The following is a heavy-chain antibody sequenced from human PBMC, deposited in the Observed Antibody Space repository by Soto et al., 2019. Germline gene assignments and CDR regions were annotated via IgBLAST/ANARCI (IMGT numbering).Heavy chain of an antibody. CDR3: ARAVAVPADFDY. D-gene: IGHD6-19*01. CDR1: GYTFTGYA. V-gene: IGHV1-3*05. J-gene: IGHJ4*02. Sequence: QVQLVQSWAEEKKPGASVKVSCKASGYTFTGYAVHWVRQAPGQRLEWMGWINAGNGNTKYSQKFQGRVTITRDTSASTAYMELSSLRSEDTAVYYCARAVAVPADFDYWGQGTLVTVSS. CDR2: INAGNGNT.